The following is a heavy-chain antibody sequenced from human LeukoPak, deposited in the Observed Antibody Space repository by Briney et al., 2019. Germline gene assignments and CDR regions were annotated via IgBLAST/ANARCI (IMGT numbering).Heavy chain of an antibody. V-gene: IGHV3-49*04. CDR2: IRSKAYGGTT. Sequence: PGGSLRLSCTASGFTFGDYAMSWVRQAPGKGLEWVGFIRSKAYGGTTEYAASVKGRFTISRDDSKSIAYLQMNSLKTEDTAVYYCTKEYGEIWGQGTLVTVSS. D-gene: IGHD4-17*01. CDR1: GFTFGDYA. CDR3: TKEYGEI. J-gene: IGHJ4*02.